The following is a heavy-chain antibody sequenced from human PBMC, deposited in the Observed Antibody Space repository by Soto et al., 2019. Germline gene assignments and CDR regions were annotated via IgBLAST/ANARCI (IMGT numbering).Heavy chain of an antibody. CDR2: LNTYGNT. J-gene: IGHJ5*01. D-gene: IGHD1-7*01. CDR3: GRESGETWDYEAS. Sequence: PSETLSLTCTVSGGSMSSYGWSWIRQPAGKGLEWIGRLNTYGNTHYNPSLKSRVTVSVDTSRNQFFLTLRSVTAADSAVYHCGRESGETWDYEASWGHGTPVTVSS. V-gene: IGHV4-4*07. CDR1: GGSMSSYG.